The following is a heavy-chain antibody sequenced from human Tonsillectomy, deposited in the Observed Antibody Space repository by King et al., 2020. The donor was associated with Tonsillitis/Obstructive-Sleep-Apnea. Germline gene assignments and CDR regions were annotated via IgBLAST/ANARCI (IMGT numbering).Heavy chain of an antibody. CDR2: IYYSGST. D-gene: IGHD6-19*01. Sequence: QLQESGPGLVKPSETLSLTCTVSGGSISSSSYYWGWIRQPPGQGLEWIGSIYYSGSTYYNPSLKSRVTISVDTSKNQFSLKLSSVTAADTAVYYCARHSGKHSGWYPHRLFDYWGQGTLVTVSS. J-gene: IGHJ4*02. CDR3: ARHSGKHSGWYPHRLFDY. CDR1: GGSISSSSYY. V-gene: IGHV4-39*01.